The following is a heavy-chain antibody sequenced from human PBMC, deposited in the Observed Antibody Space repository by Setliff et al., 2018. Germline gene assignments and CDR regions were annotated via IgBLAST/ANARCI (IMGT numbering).Heavy chain of an antibody. CDR3: ASATGY. CDR2: INPHASEK. J-gene: IGHJ4*02. V-gene: IGHV3-7*01. Sequence: GGSLRLSCTASGFSYSNCWVSWVRQAPGKGLEWLASINPHASEKYYVDSVEGRFTISRDNAKNSLSLQMNNLRTDDTAVYFCASATGYWGQGILVTVSS. CDR1: GFSYSNCW.